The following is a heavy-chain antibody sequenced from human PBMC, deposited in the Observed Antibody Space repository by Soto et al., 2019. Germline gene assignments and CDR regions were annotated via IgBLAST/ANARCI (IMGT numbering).Heavy chain of an antibody. CDR3: ARGYDFWSGPNWFDP. CDR2: ISSSSSYI. D-gene: IGHD3-3*01. CDR1: GFTFSSYS. V-gene: IGHV3-21*01. J-gene: IGHJ5*02. Sequence: GGSLRLSCAASGFTFSSYSMNWVRQAPGKGLEWVSSISSSSSYIYYADSVKGRFTISRDNAKNSLYLQMNSLRAEDTAVYYCARGYDFWSGPNWFDPWGQGTLVTVSS.